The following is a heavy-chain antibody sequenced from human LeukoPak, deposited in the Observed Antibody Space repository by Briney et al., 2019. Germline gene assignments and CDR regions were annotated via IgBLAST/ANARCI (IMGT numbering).Heavy chain of an antibody. D-gene: IGHD3-22*01. CDR1: GGSIISSSYY. Sequence: SETLSLTCTVSGGSIISSSYYWGWIRQPPGKGLEWIGSIYYSGSTYYNPSLKSRVTISVDTSKNQFSLKLSSVTAADTAVYYCARGMGYDSSGYSPGDYWGQGTLVTVSS. J-gene: IGHJ4*02. CDR2: IYYSGST. V-gene: IGHV4-39*01. CDR3: ARGMGYDSSGYSPGDY.